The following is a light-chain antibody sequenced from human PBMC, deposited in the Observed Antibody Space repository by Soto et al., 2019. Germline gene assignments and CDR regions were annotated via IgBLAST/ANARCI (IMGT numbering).Light chain of an antibody. Sequence: DIVMTQSPDSLAVSLGERATINCKSSQSVLYSSNNKNYLVWYQQKPGQPPELIIYWASTRESGVPDRFSGSGSGTDFTRTISSLQAEDVAVYFCQQFYDIPHTFRQGNKLEIK. J-gene: IGKJ2*01. CDR2: WAS. CDR1: QSVLYSSNNKNY. V-gene: IGKV4-1*01. CDR3: QQFYDIPHT.